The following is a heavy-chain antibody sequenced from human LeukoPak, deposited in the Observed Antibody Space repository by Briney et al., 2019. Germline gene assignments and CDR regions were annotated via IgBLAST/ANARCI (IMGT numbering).Heavy chain of an antibody. J-gene: IGHJ4*02. CDR1: GFTFNDYA. CDR2: TAGSGISK. CDR3: ARLPTFYYDSSGYHYDY. D-gene: IGHD3-22*01. V-gene: IGHV3-23*01. Sequence: GGSLRLSCVASGFTFNDYAMSWVRQAPGRGLEWASSTAGSGISKDYADSVKGRFTISKDKSKNTLYLQMDNLRAEDTGVYFCARLPTFYYDSSGYHYDYWGQGTLVTVSS.